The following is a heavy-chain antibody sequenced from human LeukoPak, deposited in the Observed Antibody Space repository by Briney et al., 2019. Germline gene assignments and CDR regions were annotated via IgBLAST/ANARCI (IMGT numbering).Heavy chain of an antibody. V-gene: IGHV1-18*01. CDR1: GYTFTSYG. CDR2: ISAYNGNT. J-gene: IGHJ6*03. CDR3: ARGVKPGIAALDYYYMDV. Sequence: ASVKVSCKASGYTFTSYGISWVRQAPGQGLEWMGWISAYNGNTNYAQKLQGRVTITADESTSTAYMELSSLRSEDTAVYYCARGVKPGIAALDYYYMDVWGKGTTVTVSS. D-gene: IGHD6-13*01.